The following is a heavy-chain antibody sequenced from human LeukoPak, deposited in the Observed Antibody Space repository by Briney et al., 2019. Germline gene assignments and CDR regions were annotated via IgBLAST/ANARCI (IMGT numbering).Heavy chain of an antibody. CDR2: IYHSGNT. D-gene: IGHD2-2*01. V-gene: IGHV4-38-2*02. CDR1: GYSISSGYY. Sequence: SETLSLTCTVSGYSISSGYYWGWIRQPPGKGLEWIGNIYHSGNTYYNPSLKSRVTMSVDTSKNQFSLKLSSVTAADTAVYYCARDSVVVVPAALHDRIVTSYYYYYMDVWGKGTTVTISS. J-gene: IGHJ6*03. CDR3: ARDSVVVVPAALHDRIVTSYYYYYMDV.